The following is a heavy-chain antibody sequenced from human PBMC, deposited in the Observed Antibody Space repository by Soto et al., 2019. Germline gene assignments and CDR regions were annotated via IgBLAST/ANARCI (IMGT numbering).Heavy chain of an antibody. J-gene: IGHJ5*02. V-gene: IGHV4-59*07. CDR1: CGSISSYY. D-gene: IGHD3-3*01. Sequence: SDTLSLTCNVSCGSISSYYWSWIRPPPWKGLEWIGYIYYSGSTNYNPSLKSRVTISVDTSKNQFSLKLSSVTAADTAVYYCARGTYDFWSGYYNWFDPWGQGTLVTVSS. CDR3: ARGTYDFWSGYYNWFDP. CDR2: IYYSGST.